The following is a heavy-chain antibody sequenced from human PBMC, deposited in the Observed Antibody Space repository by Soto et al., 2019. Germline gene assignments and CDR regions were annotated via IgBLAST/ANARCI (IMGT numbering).Heavy chain of an antibody. CDR2: IEPSDSYT. D-gene: IGHD3-3*01. CDR3: ARPHDVTTFGVGNCEMDV. J-gene: IGHJ6*02. Sequence: PGQSMKIYNQGSEYDFTSYWTNWVSQMPGKGLEGIGRIEPSDSYTKYSPSLQGHVTISADKSISTAYLQWSSLKASDTAVYYCARPHDVTTFGVGNCEMDVWGQGTTVTVS. CDR1: EYDFTSYW. V-gene: IGHV5-10-1*01.